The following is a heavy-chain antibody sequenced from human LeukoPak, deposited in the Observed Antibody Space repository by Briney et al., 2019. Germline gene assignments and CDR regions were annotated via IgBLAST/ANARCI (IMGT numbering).Heavy chain of an antibody. CDR2: ISGSGGSI. D-gene: IGHD3-10*01. CDR3: AKDRGWFGGSLANFDD. J-gene: IGHJ4*02. CDR1: GFTFSGYW. V-gene: IGHV3-23*01. Sequence: GGSLRLSCAVSGFTFSGYWMSWVRQAPGKGLEWVSAISGSGGSIYYADSVKGRFTISRDNSKNTLFLQMNSLRAEDTAVYYCAKDRGWFGGSLANFDDWGQGTLVTVSS.